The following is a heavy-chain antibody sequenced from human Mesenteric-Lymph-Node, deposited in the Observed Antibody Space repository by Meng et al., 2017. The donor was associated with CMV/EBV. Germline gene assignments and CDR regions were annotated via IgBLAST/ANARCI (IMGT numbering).Heavy chain of an antibody. J-gene: IGHJ5*02. CDR3: AKNISMIVH. V-gene: IGHV3-23*01. CDR1: GFRFYDSD. Sequence: RSCEVCGFRFYDSDMTWVRQAPGKGLEGVSVIRGYGGDPYYADSVRGRFTISRDSSKNTLYLQMNSLRVEDTAVYYCAKNISMIVHWGQGTLVTVSS. D-gene: IGHD3-22*01. CDR2: IRGYGGDP.